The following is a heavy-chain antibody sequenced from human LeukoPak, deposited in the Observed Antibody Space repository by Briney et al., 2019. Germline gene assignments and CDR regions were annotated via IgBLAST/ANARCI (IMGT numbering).Heavy chain of an antibody. Sequence: PSETLSLTCTVSGYSISSGYYWGWIRQPPGKGLEWIGSIYHSGSTYYNPSLKSRVTISVDTSKNQFSLKLSSVTAADTAVYYCARRPYSSGWYPINWFDPWGQGTLVTVPS. CDR1: GYSISSGYY. CDR2: IYHSGST. J-gene: IGHJ5*02. D-gene: IGHD6-19*01. CDR3: ARRPYSSGWYPINWFDP. V-gene: IGHV4-38-2*02.